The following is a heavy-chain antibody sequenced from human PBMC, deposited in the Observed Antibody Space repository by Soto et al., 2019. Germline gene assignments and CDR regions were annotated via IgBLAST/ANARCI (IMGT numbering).Heavy chain of an antibody. V-gene: IGHV4-39*01. CDR2: IYYSGST. Sequence: QLQLQESGPGLVKPSETLSLTCTVSGGSISSSSYYWGWIRQPPGKGLEWIGSIYYSGSTYYNPSLKRRVTISVDTSKNQFSLKLSSVTAADTAVYYCASALPTPYQLPEYYFDYWGQGTLVTVSS. J-gene: IGHJ4*02. CDR1: GGSISSSSYY. CDR3: ASALPTPYQLPEYYFDY. D-gene: IGHD2-2*01.